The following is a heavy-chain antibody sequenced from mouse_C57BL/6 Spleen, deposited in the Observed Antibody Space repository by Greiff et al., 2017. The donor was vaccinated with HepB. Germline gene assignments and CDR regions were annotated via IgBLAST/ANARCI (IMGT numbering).Heavy chain of an antibody. CDR3: ARHYYGSDWYFDV. CDR2: IYPGSGST. D-gene: IGHD1-1*01. J-gene: IGHJ1*03. V-gene: IGHV1-55*01. CDR1: GYTFTSYW. Sequence: QVQLQQPGAELVKPGASVQMSCQASGYTFTSYWITWVKQRPGQGLEWIGDIYPGSGSTNYNEKFKSKATLTVDTSSSTAYMQLSSLTSEDSAVYYCARHYYGSDWYFDVWGTGTTVTVSS.